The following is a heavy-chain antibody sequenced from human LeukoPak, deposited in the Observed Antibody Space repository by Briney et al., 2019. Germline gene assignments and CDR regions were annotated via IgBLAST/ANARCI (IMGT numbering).Heavy chain of an antibody. Sequence: PGGSLRLSCAASGFTFSSYWMHWVRQAPGKGLVWVSRINTDGSSTSYADSVKGRFTISRDNSKNSLYLQMNSLTTDDTAFYYCTRDTDFGSPTNYFDHWGQGTLVSVSS. D-gene: IGHD3-10*01. V-gene: IGHV3-74*01. J-gene: IGHJ4*02. CDR1: GFTFSSYW. CDR3: TRDTDFGSPTNYFDH. CDR2: INTDGSST.